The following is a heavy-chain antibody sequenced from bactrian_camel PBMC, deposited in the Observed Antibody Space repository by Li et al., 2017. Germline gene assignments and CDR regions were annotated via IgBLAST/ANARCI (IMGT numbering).Heavy chain of an antibody. Sequence: QVQLVESGGGLVQPGGPLRLSCEGSGFTFSGACMGWLRHQAPGQKREGVAAIERSGKITYADSVLGRFTISRDNAKNTLYLIINDPSPEDTAIYYCAASMTTYGGYGPLSTYEYNYWSQGTQVTVS. J-gene: IGHJ4*01. CDR2: IERSGKI. CDR1: GFTFSGAC. V-gene: IGHV3S53*01. D-gene: IGHD4*01. CDR3: AASMTTYGGYGPLSTYEYNY.